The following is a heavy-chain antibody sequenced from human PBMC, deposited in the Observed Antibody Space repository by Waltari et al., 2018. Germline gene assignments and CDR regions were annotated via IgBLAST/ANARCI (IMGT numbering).Heavy chain of an antibody. V-gene: IGHV3-64*01. CDR1: GFTFSSYA. D-gene: IGHD2-15*01. J-gene: IGHJ6*02. CDR2: ISSNGGST. CDR3: AVGERKIVVVVAATHYYYGMDV. Sequence: EVQLVESGGGLVQPGGSLRLSCAASGFTFSSYAMHWVRQAPGKGLEYVSAISSNGGSTYYANSVKGRFTISRDNSKNTLYLQMGSLRSEDTAVYYCAVGERKIVVVVAATHYYYGMDVWGQGTTVTVSS.